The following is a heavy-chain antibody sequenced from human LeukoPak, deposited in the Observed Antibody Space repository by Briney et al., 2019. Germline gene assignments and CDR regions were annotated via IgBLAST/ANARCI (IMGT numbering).Heavy chain of an antibody. Sequence: PGGSLRLSCAASEFSVGSNYMTWVRQAPGKGLEWVSSISSSSSYIYYADSVKGRFTISRDNAKNSLYLQMNSLRAEDTAVYYCARGTIAAAGNSAFDIWGQGTVVTVSS. CDR1: EFSVGSNY. V-gene: IGHV3-21*01. CDR2: ISSSSSYI. J-gene: IGHJ3*02. CDR3: ARGTIAAAGNSAFDI. D-gene: IGHD6-13*01.